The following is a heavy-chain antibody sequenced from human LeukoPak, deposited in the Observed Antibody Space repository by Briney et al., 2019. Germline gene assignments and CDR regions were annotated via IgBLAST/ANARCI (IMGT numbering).Heavy chain of an antibody. V-gene: IGHV4-59*01. CDR1: GGSISSYY. J-gene: IGHJ4*02. Sequence: SETLSLTCTVSGGSISSYYWSWIRQPPGKGLEWIGYIYYSGSTNYNPSLKSRVTISVDTSKNQFSLKLSSVTAADTAVYYCARDRHYGGPGDYWGQGTLVTVSS. CDR2: IYYSGST. CDR3: ARDRHYGGPGDY. D-gene: IGHD4-23*01.